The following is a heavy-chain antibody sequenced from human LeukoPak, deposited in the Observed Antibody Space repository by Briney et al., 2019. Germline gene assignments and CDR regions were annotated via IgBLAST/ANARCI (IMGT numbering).Heavy chain of an antibody. V-gene: IGHV1-46*01. CDR2: INPSGGST. CDR1: GYTFTRYY. D-gene: IGHD3-16*01. J-gene: IGHJ4*02. CDR3: ARDGTPEYDHIWGRPQLY. Sequence: ASVTVSCKASGYTFTRYYLHWVRQAPGQGLEWMGIINPSGGSTRYAQKFQGRVTMTRDTSTSTVYMELKSLRSEDTAIYYCARDGTPEYDHIWGRPQLYWGQGTPVIVSS.